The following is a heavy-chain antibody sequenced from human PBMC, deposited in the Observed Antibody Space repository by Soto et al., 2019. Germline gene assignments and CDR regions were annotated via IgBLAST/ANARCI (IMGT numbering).Heavy chain of an antibody. CDR2: SSTYNGNT. V-gene: IGHV1-18*01. D-gene: IGHD1-26*01. Sequence: QVQLVQSGAEVKKPGASVKVSCKASGYTFISYGIGWVRQAPGQGLEWMGWSSTYNGNTKYAQKFQGRVTMTTDTSTRTAYMDLRSLRSDDTAVYYCVRDWREGVGSAFYYWGQGTLVAVSS. CDR3: VRDWREGVGSAFYY. CDR1: GYTFISYG. J-gene: IGHJ4*02.